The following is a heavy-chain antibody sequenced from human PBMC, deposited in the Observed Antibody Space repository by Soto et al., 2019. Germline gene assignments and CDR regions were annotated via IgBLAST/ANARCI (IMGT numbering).Heavy chain of an antibody. CDR1: GFTFSSYA. CDR3: AKVPYGSTSCFHY. V-gene: IGHV3-23*01. J-gene: IGHJ4*02. CDR2: ISGSGAST. D-gene: IGHD2-2*01. Sequence: EVQLLESGGGLVQPGGSLRLSCAASGFTFSSYAMSWVRQAPGKGLEWVSAISGSGASTYYADSVKGRFTISRDNSMNTLYLQMNSLRAADTAVYYCAKVPYGSTSCFHYWGQGTLVTVSS.